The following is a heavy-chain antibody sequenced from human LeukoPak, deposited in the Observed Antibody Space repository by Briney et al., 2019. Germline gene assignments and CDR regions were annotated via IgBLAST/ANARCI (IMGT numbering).Heavy chain of an antibody. Sequence: SQTLSLTCTVSGGSISSGSYFWSWIRQPAGKGLEWIGRIYTSGSTNYNPSLKSRVTISVDTSKNQFSLKLSSVTAADTAVYYCARLGGILTGYYPPYNWFDPWGQGNLVTVSS. CDR1: GGSISSGSYF. J-gene: IGHJ5*02. CDR2: IYTSGST. CDR3: ARLGGILTGYYPPYNWFDP. D-gene: IGHD3-9*01. V-gene: IGHV4-61*02.